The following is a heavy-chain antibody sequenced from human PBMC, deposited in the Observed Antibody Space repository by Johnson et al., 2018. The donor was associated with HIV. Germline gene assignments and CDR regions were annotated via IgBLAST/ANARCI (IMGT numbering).Heavy chain of an antibody. J-gene: IGHJ3*02. D-gene: IGHD6-13*01. CDR3: AIPTGAAAGAFDI. CDR1: GLSVSYAY. CDR2: LYSGGNT. V-gene: IGHV3-66*03. Sequence: VQLVESGGGLIQPGGSLRLSCAASGLSVSYAYMTWVRQAPGTGLEWVSGLYSGGNTYYAASLTVQFTISRDNSKNTLNLQMNSMRAEDTAVYSCAIPTGAAAGAFDIWGQGTMVTVSS.